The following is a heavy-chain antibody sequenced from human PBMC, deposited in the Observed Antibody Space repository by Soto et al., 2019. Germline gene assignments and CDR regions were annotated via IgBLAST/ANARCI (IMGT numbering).Heavy chain of an antibody. Sequence: ASVKVSCKASGYTFTSYYMHWVRQAPGQGLEWMGIINPSGGSTSYAQKFQGRVTMTRDTSTSTVYMELSSLRSEDTAVYYCARDRDYYDSSGSPYYYYGMDVWGQGTTVTVS. CDR2: INPSGGST. D-gene: IGHD3-22*01. V-gene: IGHV1-46*01. J-gene: IGHJ6*02. CDR1: GYTFTSYY. CDR3: ARDRDYYDSSGSPYYYYGMDV.